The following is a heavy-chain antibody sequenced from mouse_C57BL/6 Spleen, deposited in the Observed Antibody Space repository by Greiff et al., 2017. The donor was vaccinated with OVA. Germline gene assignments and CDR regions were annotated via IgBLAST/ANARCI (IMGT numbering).Heavy chain of an antibody. CDR2: IDPEPGDT. D-gene: IGHD2-4*01. CDR1: GYTFTDYE. J-gene: IGHJ3*01. Sequence: QVQLQQSGAELVRPGASVTLSCKASGYTFTDYEMHWVKQTPVHGLEWIGAIDPEPGDTAYNQKFKVKAILTADNSSSTAYMELRSLTSEDSAVYYCTRNEDYAAWFAYWGQGTLVTVSA. V-gene: IGHV1-15*01. CDR3: TRNEDYAAWFAY.